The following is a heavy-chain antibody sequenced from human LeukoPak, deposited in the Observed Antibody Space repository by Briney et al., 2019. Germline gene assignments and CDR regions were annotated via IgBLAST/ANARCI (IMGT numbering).Heavy chain of an antibody. Sequence: GXXLKXSXXGSGYSFTSYXIGWVRQMPGXGLEWMGIIYPGDSDTRYSPSFQGQVTISADKSISTAYLQWSSLKASDTAMYYCARQGDYYYGSGSYWHWGQGTLVTVSS. D-gene: IGHD3-10*01. CDR3: ARQGDYYYGSGSYWH. J-gene: IGHJ1*01. V-gene: IGHV5-51*01. CDR2: IYPGDSDT. CDR1: GYSFTSYX.